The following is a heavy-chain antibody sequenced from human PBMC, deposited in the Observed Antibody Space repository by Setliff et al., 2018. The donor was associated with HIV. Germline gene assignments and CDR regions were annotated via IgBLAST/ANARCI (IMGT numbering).Heavy chain of an antibody. V-gene: IGHV1-24*01. Sequence: ASVKVSCKVYGYTLSELSIHWVRQAPGKGLEWMGYFDPQDGETVYAQKFQGRVTITADESTSTVYMEVSSLRSEDTAVYYCAAFPQADFGVVGWGQGTLVTVSS. CDR3: AAFPQADFGVVG. CDR1: GYTLSELS. D-gene: IGHD3-3*01. CDR2: FDPQDGET. J-gene: IGHJ4*02.